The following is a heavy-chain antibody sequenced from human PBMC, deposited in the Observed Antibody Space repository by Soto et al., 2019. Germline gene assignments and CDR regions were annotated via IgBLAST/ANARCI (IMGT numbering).Heavy chain of an antibody. V-gene: IGHV1-69*01. Sequence: QVQLVQSGAEVKKPGSSVKVSCKASGGTFSSYAISWVRQAPGQGLEWMGGIIPIFGTANYAQKFQGRVTITADESTSTAYMELSSLRSEDTAVYYCARTYCSGGSTSCYYYYYGMDVWGQGTTVTVSS. D-gene: IGHD2-15*01. J-gene: IGHJ6*02. CDR2: IIPIFGTA. CDR3: ARTYCSGGSTSCYYYYYGMDV. CDR1: GGTFSSYA.